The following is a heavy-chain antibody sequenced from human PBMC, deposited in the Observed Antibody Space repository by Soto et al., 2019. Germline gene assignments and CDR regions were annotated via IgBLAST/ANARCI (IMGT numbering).Heavy chain of an antibody. CDR2: IYYSGST. V-gene: IGHV4-30-4*01. CDR3: AREWGEGRYDYVWGSYRYRAFDI. J-gene: IGHJ3*02. Sequence: SETLSLTCTVSGGSISSGDYYWSWVRQPPGKGLEWIGYIYYSGSTYYNPSLKSRVTISVDTSKNQFSLKLSSVTAADTAVYYCAREWGEGRYDYVWGSYRYRAFDIWGQGTMVTVSS. CDR1: GGSISSGDYY. D-gene: IGHD3-16*02.